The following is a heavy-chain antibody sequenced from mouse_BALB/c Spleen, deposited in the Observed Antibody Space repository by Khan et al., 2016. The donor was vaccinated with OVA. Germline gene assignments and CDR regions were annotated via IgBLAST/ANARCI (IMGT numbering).Heavy chain of an antibody. CDR2: ISTYYGDT. V-gene: IGHV1S137*01. Sequence: VQLQESGAELVRPGVSVKISCKGSGYRFTDFTIHWVKQSHVKSLEWIGVISTYYGDTDYNQKFKGKATMTVDKSSSTAYMELARLTSEDSAIFSCAGGGGGDRFVYWGQGTLVTVSA. CDR1: GYRFTDFT. CDR3: AGGGGGDRFVY. J-gene: IGHJ3*01.